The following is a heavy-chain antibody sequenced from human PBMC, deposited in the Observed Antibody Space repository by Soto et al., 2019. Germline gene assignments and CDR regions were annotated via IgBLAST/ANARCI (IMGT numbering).Heavy chain of an antibody. V-gene: IGHV1-69*12. CDR1: GGTFSSYA. D-gene: IGHD6-6*01. Sequence: QVQLVQSGAEVNKPGSSVKVSCKASGGTFSSYAISWVRQAPGQGLEWMGGIIPIFGTANYAQKFQGRVTITADESTSTAYMELSSLRSEDTAVYYCARPYSSSGVSAYWYFDLWGRGTLVTVSS. CDR2: IIPIFGTA. CDR3: ARPYSSSGVSAYWYFDL. J-gene: IGHJ2*01.